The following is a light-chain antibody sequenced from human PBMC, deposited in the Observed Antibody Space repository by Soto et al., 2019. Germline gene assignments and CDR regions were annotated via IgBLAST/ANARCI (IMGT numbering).Light chain of an antibody. V-gene: IGKV3-11*01. CDR1: QSVGSF. J-gene: IGKJ4*01. CDR2: DAS. Sequence: EIVLTQSPATLSLSPGEGATLSCRASQSVGSFLAWYQQKPGQAPRLLIYDASNRATGIPARFSGSGSGTDFTLSISILEPEDFAVYYCQQRSSWPLTFGGGTKV. CDR3: QQRSSWPLT.